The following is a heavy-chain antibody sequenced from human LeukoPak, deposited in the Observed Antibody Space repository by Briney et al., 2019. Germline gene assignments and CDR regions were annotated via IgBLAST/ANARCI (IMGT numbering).Heavy chain of an antibody. D-gene: IGHD5-18*01. CDR2: INHSGST. Sequence: SETLSLTCAVYGGSFRGYYWSWIRQPPGKGLEWIGEINHSGSTNYNPSLKSRVTISVDTSKNQFSLKLSSVTAADTAVYYCARPQYSYGPLGYWGQGTLVTVSS. CDR3: ARPQYSYGPLGY. CDR1: GGSFRGYY. V-gene: IGHV4-34*01. J-gene: IGHJ4*02.